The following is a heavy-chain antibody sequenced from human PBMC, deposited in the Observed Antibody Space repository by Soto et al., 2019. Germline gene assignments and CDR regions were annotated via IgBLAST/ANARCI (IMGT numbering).Heavy chain of an antibody. V-gene: IGHV3-64*01. CDR1: GFTFSSYA. CDR2: ISSNGGST. D-gene: IGHD6-13*01. Sequence: EVQLVESGGGLVQPGGSLRLSCAASGFTFSSYAMHWVRQAPGKGLEYVSAISSNGGSTYYANSVKGRFTISRDNSKNMLYLQMGSLGAEDMAVYYCASPSAAGPFGSWGPGTLVTVSS. CDR3: ASPSAAGPFGS. J-gene: IGHJ4*02.